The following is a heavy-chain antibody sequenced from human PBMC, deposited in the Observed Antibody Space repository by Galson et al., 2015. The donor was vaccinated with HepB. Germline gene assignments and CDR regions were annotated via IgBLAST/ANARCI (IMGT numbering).Heavy chain of an antibody. CDR1: GYTFTSYG. Sequence: SVKVSCKASGYTFTSYGISWVRQAPGQGLEWMGIINPSGGSTSYAQKFQGRVTMTRDTSTSTVYMELSSLRSEDTAVYYCARDLNRARYGSGSYLDWGQGTLVTVSS. V-gene: IGHV1-46*03. CDR2: INPSGGST. CDR3: ARDLNRARYGSGSYLD. D-gene: IGHD3-10*01. J-gene: IGHJ4*02.